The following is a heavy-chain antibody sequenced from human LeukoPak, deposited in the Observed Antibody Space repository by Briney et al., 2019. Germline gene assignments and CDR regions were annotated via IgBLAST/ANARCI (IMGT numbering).Heavy chain of an antibody. CDR1: GGSISSGDYY. J-gene: IGHJ6*04. CDR2: IYYSGST. V-gene: IGHV4-30-4*01. Sequence: PSQTLSLTCTVSGGSISSGDYYWSWIRQPPGKGLEWIGYIYYSGSTYYNPSLKSRVTISVDTSKNQFSLKLSSVTAADTAVYYCARDQLETYYYYGMDVWGKGTTVTVSS. CDR3: ARDQLETYYYYGMDV. D-gene: IGHD6-6*01.